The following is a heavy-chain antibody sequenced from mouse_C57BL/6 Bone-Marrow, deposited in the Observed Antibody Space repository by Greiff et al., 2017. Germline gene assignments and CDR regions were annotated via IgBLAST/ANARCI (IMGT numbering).Heavy chain of an antibody. CDR3: ARNYGYQDWFAF. Sequence: QVQLQQSGAELARPGASVKLSCKASGYTFTSYGISWVKQRTGQGLEWIGEIYPRSGNTYYNEKFKGKATLTADKSSSTAYMELRSLTSEDSAVYSCARNYGYQDWFAFWGQGTLVTVSA. V-gene: IGHV1-81*01. D-gene: IGHD2-2*01. CDR1: GYTFTSYG. CDR2: IYPRSGNT. J-gene: IGHJ3*01.